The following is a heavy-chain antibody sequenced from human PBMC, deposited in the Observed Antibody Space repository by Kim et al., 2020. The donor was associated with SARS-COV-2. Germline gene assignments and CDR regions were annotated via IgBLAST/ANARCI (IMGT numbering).Heavy chain of an antibody. CDR2: INPSGGST. V-gene: IGHV1-46*01. D-gene: IGHD3-22*01. J-gene: IGHJ3*02. CDR1: GYTFTSYY. Sequence: ASVKVSCKASGYTFTSYYMHWVRQAPGQGLEWMGIINPSGGSTSYAQKFQGRVTMTRDTSTSTVYMELSSLRSEDTAVYYCARVRYYYDSSGTYDAFDIWGQGTMVTVSS. CDR3: ARVRYYYDSSGTYDAFDI.